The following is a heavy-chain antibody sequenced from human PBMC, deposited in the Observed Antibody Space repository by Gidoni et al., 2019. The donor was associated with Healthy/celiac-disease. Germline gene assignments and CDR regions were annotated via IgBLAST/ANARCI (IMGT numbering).Heavy chain of an antibody. D-gene: IGHD3-16*01. Sequence: QVQLVQSGAEVTKPGASVKVSCTVSGYTLNELSMHWVRQAPGKGLEWMGGFDPEDGETIYAQKFQGRVTMTEDTSTDTAYMELSSLRSEDTAVYYCATNRPYDYVWGSLFFDYWGQGTLVTVSS. CDR1: GYTLNELS. J-gene: IGHJ4*02. CDR2: FDPEDGET. CDR3: ATNRPYDYVWGSLFFDY. V-gene: IGHV1-24*01.